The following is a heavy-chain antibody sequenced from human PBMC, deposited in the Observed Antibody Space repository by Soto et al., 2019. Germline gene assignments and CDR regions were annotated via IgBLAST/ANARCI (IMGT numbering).Heavy chain of an antibody. J-gene: IGHJ4*02. CDR1: GFIFNRYA. CDR3: ASDPNDGLADD. Sequence: QVQLVQSGGGVVQPGKSLRLSCAASGFIFNRYAFHWVRQAPGKGLEWVAQISYDGSSQYYGDSVNGRFTISRDNSNNTLFLPISSVRPEDTAVYYCASDPNDGLADDWGQGSLVTVSS. D-gene: IGHD1-1*01. V-gene: IGHV3-30*15. CDR2: ISYDGSSQ.